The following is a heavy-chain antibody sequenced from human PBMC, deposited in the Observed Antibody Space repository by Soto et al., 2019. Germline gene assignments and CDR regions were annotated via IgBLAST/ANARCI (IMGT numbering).Heavy chain of an antibody. J-gene: IGHJ4*02. CDR1: GFTFSNAW. CDR2: IKRLSNGGIT. D-gene: IGHD3-16*01. CDR3: ATDWGRD. Sequence: EVQLVESGGGLVRPGGSLRLSCAASGFTFSNAWMAWVRQAPGKGLEWVGRIKRLSNGGITGYAAPVKGRFSISRDDSKTTVHLQMASLKTEDTAVYYCATDWGRDWGQGTLVTVSS. V-gene: IGHV3-15*01.